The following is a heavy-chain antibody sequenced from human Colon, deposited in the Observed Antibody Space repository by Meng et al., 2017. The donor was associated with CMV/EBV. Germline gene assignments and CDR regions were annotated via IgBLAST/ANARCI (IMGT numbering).Heavy chain of an antibody. CDR2: VNPDTGAT. J-gene: IGHJ4*02. V-gene: IGHV1-2*02. Sequence: ASVKVSCKPSGYTFTGYFIHWLRQAPGQGLEWMGCVNPDTGATYSAYKFHDRVTMTRDTSISTAYMDVTRLTSDDTAVYFCARGLRSSWYEYYFDYWAQGTLVTVSS. CDR3: ARGLRSSWYEYYFDY. D-gene: IGHD6-13*01. CDR1: GYTFTGYF.